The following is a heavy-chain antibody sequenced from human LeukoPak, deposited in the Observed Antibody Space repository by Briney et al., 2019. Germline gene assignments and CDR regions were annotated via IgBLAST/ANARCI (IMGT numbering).Heavy chain of an antibody. D-gene: IGHD5-18*01. J-gene: IGHJ4*02. Sequence: ASVKVSCKASGYTFTGYYMHWVRQAPGQGREWMGWINPNSGGTNYAQKFQGRVTMTRDTSISTAYMELSRLRSDDTAVYYCARARGYRYGRGTLDYWGQGTLVTVSS. V-gene: IGHV1-2*02. CDR1: GYTFTGYY. CDR3: ARARGYRYGRGTLDY. CDR2: INPNSGGT.